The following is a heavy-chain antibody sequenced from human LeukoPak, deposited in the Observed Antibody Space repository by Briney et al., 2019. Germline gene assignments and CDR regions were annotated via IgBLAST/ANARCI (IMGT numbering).Heavy chain of an antibody. CDR2: IYNRVST. CDR3: ARETPYGSGSYPFDY. J-gene: IGHJ4*02. D-gene: IGHD3-10*01. V-gene: IGHV4-59*01. CDR1: GDSIISYY. Sequence: PSETLPLTCSVSGDSIISYYWNSIPQPPGRGLECIGYIYNRVSTNNNPWLKSRVTISVDTSKKQFSLKLSSVTAADTAVYYCARETPYGSGSYPFDYWGQGILVTVSS.